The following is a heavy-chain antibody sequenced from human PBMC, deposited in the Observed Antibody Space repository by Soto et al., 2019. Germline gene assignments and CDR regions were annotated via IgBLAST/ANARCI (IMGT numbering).Heavy chain of an antibody. Sequence: ELQLLESGGGLVQPGGSLRLSCAASGFTFSSYAMGWVRQAPGKGLEWVSTISGSGGSTYYADSVKGRFTISRDNSKDTLYLQMNSLRAEDTAVYYCAKKGGLAAIDYWGQGTLVTVSS. V-gene: IGHV3-23*01. CDR1: GFTFSSYA. J-gene: IGHJ4*02. CDR2: ISGSGGST. CDR3: AKKGGLAAIDY. D-gene: IGHD6-25*01.